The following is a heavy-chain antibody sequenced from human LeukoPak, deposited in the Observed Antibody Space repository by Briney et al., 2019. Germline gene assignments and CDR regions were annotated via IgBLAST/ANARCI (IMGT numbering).Heavy chain of an antibody. D-gene: IGHD5-24*01. J-gene: IGHJ3*02. V-gene: IGHV1-46*01. Sequence: ASVKVSCKASGYTFSNYYIHWVRQAPGQGLEWMGIIGGNTNYAQKFQGRVTMTRDTSTSTVYMELSSLRSEDTAVYYCARVRDGYNDAYDIWGQGTMVTVHS. CDR2: IGGNT. CDR3: ARVRDGYNDAYDI. CDR1: GYTFSNYY.